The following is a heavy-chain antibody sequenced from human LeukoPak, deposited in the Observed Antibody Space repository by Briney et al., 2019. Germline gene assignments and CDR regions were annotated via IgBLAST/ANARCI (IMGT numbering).Heavy chain of an antibody. CDR1: GFSSRSDYF. J-gene: IGHJ5*02. D-gene: IGHD1-26*01. CDR3: ARHGFSSGSGWFDP. CDR2: IDHRGST. V-gene: IGHV4-38-2*02. Sequence: SETLSLTCTVSGFSSRSDYFWGWIRQPPGKGLEWVASIDHRGSTYYNPSLKSRVTISVDTSKNHLSLKLSSVSAADTAMYYCARHGFSSGSGWFDPWGQGTLVTVSS.